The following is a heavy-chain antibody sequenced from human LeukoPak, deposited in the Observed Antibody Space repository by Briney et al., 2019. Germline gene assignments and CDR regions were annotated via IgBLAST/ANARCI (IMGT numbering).Heavy chain of an antibody. J-gene: IGHJ5*02. CDR2: TDPNSGNT. CDR3: AYSSSPFNWFDP. V-gene: IGHV1-8*03. CDR1: GYTFTSYD. Sequence: ASVKVSCKASGYTFTSYDINWVRQATGQGLEWMGWTDPNSGNTGYAQKFQGRVTITRNTSISTAYMELSSLRSEDTAVYYCAYSSSPFNWFDPWGQGTLVTVSS. D-gene: IGHD6-13*01.